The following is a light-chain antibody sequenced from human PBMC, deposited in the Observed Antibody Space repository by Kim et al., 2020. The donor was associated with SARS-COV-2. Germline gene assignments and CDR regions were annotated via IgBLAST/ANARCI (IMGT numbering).Light chain of an antibody. CDR3: NSRDSNDNVV. Sequence: VALVQTGRITCQGDSLRSYYATWYQQKPGQAPILVIYGKNNRPSGIPDRFSGSSSGNTASLTITGTQAGDEADYYCNSRDSNDNVVFGGGTKVTVL. V-gene: IGLV3-19*01. J-gene: IGLJ2*01. CDR2: GKN. CDR1: SLRSYY.